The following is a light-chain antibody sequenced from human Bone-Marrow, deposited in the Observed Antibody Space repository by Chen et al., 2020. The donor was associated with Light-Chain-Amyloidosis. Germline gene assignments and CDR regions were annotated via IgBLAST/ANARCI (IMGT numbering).Light chain of an antibody. CDR2: EVT. V-gene: IGLV2-14*01. J-gene: IGLJ1*01. CDR3: SSYTITNTLV. CDR1: SSDVGADNH. Sequence: QSAVTPPASVSGSPGQSITISCTGTSSDVGADNHVSWYQPHPDKAPKLMIYEVTNRPSWVPDRFSGSKSDNTASLTISGLQTEDEADYFCSSYTITNTLVFGSGTRVTVL.